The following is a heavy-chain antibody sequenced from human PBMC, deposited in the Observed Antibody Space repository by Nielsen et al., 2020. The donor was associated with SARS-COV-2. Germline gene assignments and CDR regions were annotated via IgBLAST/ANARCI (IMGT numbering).Heavy chain of an antibody. V-gene: IGHV4-31*02. J-gene: IGHJ3*02. Sequence: WIRQPPGKGLEWIGYIYYSGSTYYNPSLKSRVTISVDTSKNQFSLKLGSVTAADTAVYYCARHYRTVGAYGGAFDIWGQGTMVTVSS. CDR2: IYYSGST. CDR3: ARHYRTVGAYGGAFDI. D-gene: IGHD1-26*01.